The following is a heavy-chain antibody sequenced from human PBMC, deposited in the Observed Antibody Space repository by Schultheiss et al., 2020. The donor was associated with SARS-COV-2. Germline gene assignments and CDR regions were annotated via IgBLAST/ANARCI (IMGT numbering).Heavy chain of an antibody. CDR1: GFTFSSYD. J-gene: IGHJ2*01. D-gene: IGHD3-9*01. CDR3: ARATYYDLLTGHSLADGWYFDL. V-gene: IGHV3-13*04. Sequence: GGSLRLSCSASGFTFSSYDMHWVRQATGKGLEWVSAIGTAGDTYYSGSVKGRFTISRDNAKNSLYLQMNSLRAEDTAMYYCARATYYDLLTGHSLADGWYFDLWGRGTRVTVSS. CDR2: IGTAGDT.